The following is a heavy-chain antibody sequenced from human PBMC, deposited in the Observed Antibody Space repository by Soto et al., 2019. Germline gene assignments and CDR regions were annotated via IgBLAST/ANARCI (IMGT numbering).Heavy chain of an antibody. D-gene: IGHD5-12*01. J-gene: IGHJ4*02. CDR3: STSGYGGFDY. V-gene: IGHV3-15*07. CDR2: IKSKNDGGTL. CDR1: GFDFTATW. Sequence: AAPLTHYFGASGFDFTATWMLWFRLAPGKGLEWVARIKSKNDGGTLDYASPVKGRFTISRDDSKKTSYLQMNSLKTEDTAIYYCSTSGYGGFDYWGQGVLVTVSS.